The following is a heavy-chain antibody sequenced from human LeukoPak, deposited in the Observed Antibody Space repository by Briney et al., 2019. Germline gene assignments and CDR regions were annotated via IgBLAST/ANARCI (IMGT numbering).Heavy chain of an antibody. CDR2: INPNSGGT. CDR3: ARVVTVHYYYYYYMDV. Sequence: ASVKVSCKASGYTFTGYYMHWVRQAPGQGLEWMGWINPNSGGTNYAQKFQGRVTMTRDTSISTAYMELSRLRSDDTAVYYCARVVTVHYYYYYYMDVWGKGTTVTISS. J-gene: IGHJ6*03. D-gene: IGHD4-11*01. V-gene: IGHV1-2*02. CDR1: GYTFTGYY.